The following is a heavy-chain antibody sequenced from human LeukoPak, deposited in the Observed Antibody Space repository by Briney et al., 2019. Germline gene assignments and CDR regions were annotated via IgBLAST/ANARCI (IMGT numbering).Heavy chain of an antibody. V-gene: IGHV3-9*03. Sequence: LPGGSLRLSCAASGFTFSSYEMNWVRQAPGKGLEWVSRISWNGGSIGYADSVKGRFTISRDNAKDSLYLQMNSLRAEDMALYYCAKSESLSDYYESRGAFDLWGQGTMVTVSS. CDR3: AKSESLSDYYESRGAFDL. CDR1: GFTFSSYE. D-gene: IGHD3-22*01. J-gene: IGHJ3*01. CDR2: ISWNGGSI.